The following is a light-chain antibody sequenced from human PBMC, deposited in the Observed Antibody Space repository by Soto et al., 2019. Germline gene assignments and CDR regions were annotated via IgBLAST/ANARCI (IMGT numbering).Light chain of an antibody. CDR3: GSYTSSDTMI. CDR1: SSDIGRYNY. V-gene: IGLV2-14*03. Sequence: QSALTQPASVSGSPGQSITISCTGTSSDIGRYNYVSWYQHSPGKAPKLIIYDVSDRPSGVYNRFSGSKSGTTASLTISGLQAEDEADYYCGSYTSSDTMIFGGGTKVTVL. CDR2: DVS. J-gene: IGLJ2*01.